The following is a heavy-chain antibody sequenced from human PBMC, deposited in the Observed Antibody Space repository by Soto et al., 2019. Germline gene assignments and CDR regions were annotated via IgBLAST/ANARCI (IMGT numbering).Heavy chain of an antibody. J-gene: IGHJ3*02. Sequence: GGSLRLSCAASGFTFISYWMRWVRQATGKGLEWVAVISYDGSNKYYADSVKGRFTISRDNSKNTLYLQMNSLRAEDTAVYYCARDPASGSYTPGHAFDIWGQGTIVTVSS. CDR2: ISYDGSNK. V-gene: IGHV3-30-3*01. CDR3: ARDPASGSYTPGHAFDI. D-gene: IGHD1-26*01. CDR1: GFTFISYW.